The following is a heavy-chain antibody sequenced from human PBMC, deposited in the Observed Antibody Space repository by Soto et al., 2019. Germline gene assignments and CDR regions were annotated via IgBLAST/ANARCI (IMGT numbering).Heavy chain of an antibody. V-gene: IGHV3-74*01. D-gene: IGHD2-2*01. Sequence: PGGSLRLSCAASGFTTSSHWMHWVRRAPGKGLVWVSRINSDGSSTNYADSVKGRFTISRDNAENTLYLQMNSLRAEDTAVYYCARELAPATTPPSSLMDVWGQGTTVTVSS. CDR3: ARELAPATTPPSSLMDV. J-gene: IGHJ6*02. CDR1: GFTTSSHW. CDR2: INSDGSST.